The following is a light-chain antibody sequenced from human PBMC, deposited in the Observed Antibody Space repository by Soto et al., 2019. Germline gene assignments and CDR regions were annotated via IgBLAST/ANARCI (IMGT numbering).Light chain of an antibody. Sequence: HSVLTQPASVSGSPGQSIAISCTGTSSDVGGYNYVSWYQQHPGKAPKLMIHDVTNRPSGVSNRFSGSKSGNTASLTISGLQTEDEADYYCSSYTSSDTYVFGTGTKVTVL. CDR1: SSDVGGYNY. V-gene: IGLV2-14*01. CDR3: SSYTSSDTYV. CDR2: DVT. J-gene: IGLJ1*01.